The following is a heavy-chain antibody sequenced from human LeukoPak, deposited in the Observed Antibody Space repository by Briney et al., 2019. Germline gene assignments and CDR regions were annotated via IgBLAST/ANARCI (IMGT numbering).Heavy chain of an antibody. J-gene: IGHJ4*02. V-gene: IGHV4-39*01. CDR2: IYYSGST. CDR3: ARYGITGTT. D-gene: IGHD1-7*01. CDR1: GGSISSSSYY. Sequence: SETLSLTCTVSGGSISSSSYYWGWIRQPPGKGLEWIGSIYYSGSTYYNPSLKSRVTISVDTSKNQFSLKLSSVTAADTAVYYCARYGITGTTWDQGTLVTVSS.